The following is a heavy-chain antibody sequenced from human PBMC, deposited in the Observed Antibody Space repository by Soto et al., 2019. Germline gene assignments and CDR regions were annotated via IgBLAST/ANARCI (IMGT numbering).Heavy chain of an antibody. J-gene: IGHJ6*02. CDR2: IWYDGSNK. V-gene: IGHV3-33*01. Sequence: PGGSLRLSCAASGFTFSSYGMHWVRQAPGKGLEWVAVIWYDGSNKYYADSVKGRFTISRDNSKNTLYLQMNSLRAEDTAVYYCARDSGPIWATHYYYGMDVWGQGTTVTVSS. CDR1: GFTFSSYG. D-gene: IGHD3-10*01. CDR3: ARDSGPIWATHYYYGMDV.